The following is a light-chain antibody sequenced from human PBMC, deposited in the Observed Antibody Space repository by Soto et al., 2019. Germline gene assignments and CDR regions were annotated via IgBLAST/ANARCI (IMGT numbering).Light chain of an antibody. CDR2: DNN. V-gene: IGLV1-51*01. Sequence: QSLLPQPASVCAAPGQKATISCSGSCSNIGNNYVSWYQPLPGTAPKLLMGDNNQRPSGSPERFPGSKSGTSATLRSPGPQTVDEADYYCGTWDSSLSVVVFGGGTQLTVL. CDR3: GTWDSSLSVVV. CDR1: CSNIGNNY. J-gene: IGLJ2*01.